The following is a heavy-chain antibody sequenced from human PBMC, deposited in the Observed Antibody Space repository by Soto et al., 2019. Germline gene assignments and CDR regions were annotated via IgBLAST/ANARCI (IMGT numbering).Heavy chain of an antibody. CDR2: MNAISGKT. J-gene: IGHJ6*03. V-gene: IGHV1-8*01. CDR3: ARGGPDTNIGVVLSATTYYYMDV. Sequence: QVQLVQSGAEVKKPGASVKVSCKASGYTFTSYDINWVRQATGQGLEWMGWMNAISGKTGYAQKFQGRVTKTRKPSIRKAYMELSSRRSEDTAVYYSARGGPDTNIGVVLSATTYYYMDVCGKGTTLTV. CDR1: GYTFTSYD. D-gene: IGHD2-15*01.